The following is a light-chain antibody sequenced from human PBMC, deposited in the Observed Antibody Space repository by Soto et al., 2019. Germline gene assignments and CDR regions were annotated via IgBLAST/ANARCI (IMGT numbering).Light chain of an antibody. CDR3: QSYDSSLSAVV. Sequence: QSVLTQPPSVSGAPGQRVTISCTGSSSNIGAGYDVHWYQQLPGTAPKLLIYDNSNRPSGVPDRFSGSKSGTSASLAITGLQAEDEADYYCQSYDSSLSAVVFGGGTSSPS. CDR2: DNS. J-gene: IGLJ2*01. CDR1: SSNIGAGYD. V-gene: IGLV1-40*01.